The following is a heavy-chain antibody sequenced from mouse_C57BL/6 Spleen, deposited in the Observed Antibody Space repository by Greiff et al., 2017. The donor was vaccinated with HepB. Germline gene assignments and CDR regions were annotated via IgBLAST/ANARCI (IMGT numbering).Heavy chain of an antibody. Sequence: KLLESGGGLVKPGGSLKLSCAASGFTFSSYTMSWVRQTPEKRLEWVATISGGGGNTYYPDSVKGRFTISRDNAKNTLYLQMSSLRSEDTALYYCARRGYGNYGFFDYWGQGTTLTVSS. V-gene: IGHV5-9*01. D-gene: IGHD2-1*01. J-gene: IGHJ2*01. CDR1: GFTFSSYT. CDR3: ARRGYGNYGFFDY. CDR2: ISGGGGNT.